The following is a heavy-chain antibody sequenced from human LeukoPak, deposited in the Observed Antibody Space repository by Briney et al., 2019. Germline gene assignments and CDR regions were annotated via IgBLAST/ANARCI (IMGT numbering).Heavy chain of an antibody. CDR2: IYYSGST. V-gene: IGHV4-59*01. CDR1: GGSISSYY. J-gene: IGHJ5*02. CDR3: ARVRSGIDP. D-gene: IGHD3-10*01. Sequence: SETLSLTCTVSGGSISSYYWSWIRQPPGKGLEWIGYIYYSGSTNYSPSLKSRVTISVDTSKNQFSLKLSSVTAADTAVYYCARVRSGIDPWGQGTLVTVSS.